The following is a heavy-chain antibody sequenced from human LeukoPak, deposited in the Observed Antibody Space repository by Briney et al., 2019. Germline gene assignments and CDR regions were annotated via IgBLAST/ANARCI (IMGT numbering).Heavy chain of an antibody. J-gene: IGHJ4*02. CDR1: GYTFTGYY. V-gene: IGHV1-8*02. D-gene: IGHD6-19*01. Sequence: ASVKVSCKASGYTFTGYYMHWVRQATGQGLEWMGWMNPNSGNTDYAQKFQGRVTMTRDTSTSTVYMELSSLRSEDTAVYYCARGGWTSSFDYWGQGTLVTVSS. CDR2: MNPNSGNT. CDR3: ARGGWTSSFDY.